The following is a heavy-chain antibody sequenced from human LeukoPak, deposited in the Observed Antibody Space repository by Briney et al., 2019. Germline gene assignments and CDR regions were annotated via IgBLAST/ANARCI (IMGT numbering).Heavy chain of an antibody. CDR2: IWYDGNNK. V-gene: IGHV3-33*01. CDR1: GFTFSNYA. Sequence: GGSLRLSCAASGFTFSNYAMHWVRQAPGKGLEWVAVIWYDGNNKYYADSVKGRFTLSRDNSKNTLYLQMNSLRAEDTAVYYCARESSAHVLDIWGQGTMVTVSS. CDR3: ARESSAHVLDI. J-gene: IGHJ3*02. D-gene: IGHD3-10*02.